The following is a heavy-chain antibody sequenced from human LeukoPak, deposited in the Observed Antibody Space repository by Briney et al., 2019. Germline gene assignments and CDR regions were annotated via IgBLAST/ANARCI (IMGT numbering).Heavy chain of an antibody. D-gene: IGHD6-6*01. J-gene: IGHJ4*02. V-gene: IGHV4-4*07. CDR2: IYTSGST. CDR3: ARENPAAPTLDY. CDR1: GGSISRYY. Sequence: PSETLSLTCTVSGGSISRYYWSWLRQPAGKGLEWIGRIYTSGSTNYNPSLKSRVTMSVDTSKNQFSLKLSSVTAADTAVYYCARENPAAPTLDYWGQGTLVTVSS.